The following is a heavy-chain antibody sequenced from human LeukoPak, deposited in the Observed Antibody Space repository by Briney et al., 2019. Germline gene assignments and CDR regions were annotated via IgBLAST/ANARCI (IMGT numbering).Heavy chain of an antibody. J-gene: IGHJ4*02. CDR1: GFTFSSYG. Sequence: GGSLRLSCAASGFTFSSYGMSWVRQAPGKGLEWVSAISGSGGSTYYADSVKGRFTISRDNSKNTLYLQMNSLRAEDTAVYYCARARRGYDILTGYYEGAWLFDYWGQGTLVTVSS. D-gene: IGHD3-9*01. V-gene: IGHV3-23*01. CDR2: ISGSGGST. CDR3: ARARRGYDILTGYYEGAWLFDY.